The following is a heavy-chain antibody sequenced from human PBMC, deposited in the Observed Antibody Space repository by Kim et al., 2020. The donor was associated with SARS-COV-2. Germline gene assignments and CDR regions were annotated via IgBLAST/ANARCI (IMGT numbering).Heavy chain of an antibody. CDR1: GFTFSSYA. V-gene: IGHV3-30-3*01. CDR3: ARGSEQQLVLNFDY. CDR2: ISYDGSNK. J-gene: IGHJ4*02. D-gene: IGHD6-13*01. Sequence: GGSLRLSCAASGFTFSSYAMHWVRQAPGKGLEWVAVISYDGSNKYYADSVKGRFTISRDNSKNTLYLQMNSLRAEDTAMYYCARGSEQQLVLNFDYWGQG.